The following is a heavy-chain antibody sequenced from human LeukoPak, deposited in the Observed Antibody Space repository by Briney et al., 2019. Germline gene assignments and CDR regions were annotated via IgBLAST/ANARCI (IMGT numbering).Heavy chain of an antibody. Sequence: SETLSLTCTVSGGSLSSSSYYWGWTRQPPGKGLEWIGSIYYSGSTYYNPSLKSRVTISVDTSKNQFSPKLSSVTAADTAVYYCARDGYNPIDYWGQGTLVTVSS. V-gene: IGHV4-39*02. CDR3: ARDGYNPIDY. CDR1: GGSLSSSSYY. CDR2: IYYSGST. J-gene: IGHJ4*02. D-gene: IGHD5-24*01.